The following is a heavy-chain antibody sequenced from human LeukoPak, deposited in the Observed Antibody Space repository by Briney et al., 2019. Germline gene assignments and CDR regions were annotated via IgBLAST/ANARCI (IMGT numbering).Heavy chain of an antibody. CDR2: ITSDPNNYPT. CDR3: GSCDSGGQFCPTF. J-gene: IGHJ4*02. V-gene: IGHV3-73*01. CDR1: GFTFSASD. D-gene: IGHD3-22*01. Sequence: GGSLRLSCAASGFTFSASDIHWVRQASGRGLEWVGRITSDPNNYPTAYGASAKGRFTISRDDSKTTAYLQMNSLKTEDTAVYYCGSCDSGGQFCPTFWGQGTLVTVSS.